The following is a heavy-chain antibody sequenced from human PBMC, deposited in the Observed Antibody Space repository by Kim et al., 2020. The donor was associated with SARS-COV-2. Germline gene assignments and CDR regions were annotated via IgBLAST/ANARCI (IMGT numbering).Heavy chain of an antibody. CDR3: ARRLMVRGVTYIDY. Sequence: SPSFQGHVTISADKSISTAYLQWSSLKASDTAMYYCARRLMVRGVTYIDYWGQGTLVTVSS. V-gene: IGHV5-10-1*01. D-gene: IGHD3-10*01. J-gene: IGHJ4*02.